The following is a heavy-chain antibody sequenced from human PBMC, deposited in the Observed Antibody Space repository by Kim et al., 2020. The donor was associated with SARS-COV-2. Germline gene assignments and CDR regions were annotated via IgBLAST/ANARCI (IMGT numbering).Heavy chain of an antibody. CDR1: GFTFNIYS. CDR2: ISSSGATI. Sequence: GGSLRLSCAASGFTFNIYSMNWVRQAPGKGLEWVSYISSSGATIYYADSVKGRFTISRDNAKSSLFLQMNTLRDEDSAIYYCARDYYGDYALDSRGQGTL. CDR3: ARDYYGDYALDS. V-gene: IGHV3-48*02. D-gene: IGHD4-17*01. J-gene: IGHJ1*01.